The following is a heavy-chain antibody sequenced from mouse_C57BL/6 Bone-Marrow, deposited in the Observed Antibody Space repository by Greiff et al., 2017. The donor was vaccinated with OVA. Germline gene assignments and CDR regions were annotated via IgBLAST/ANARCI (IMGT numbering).Heavy chain of an antibody. Sequence: QVQLQQPGAELVKPGASVKLSCKASGYTFTSYWMQWVKQRPGQGLEWIGEIDPSDSYTNYNQKFKGKATLTVDTSSSTAYMQLSSLTSEDSAVYYCARGGYDKDSYWYFDVWGTGTTVTVSS. CDR3: ARGGYDKDSYWYFDV. CDR2: IDPSDSYT. J-gene: IGHJ1*03. D-gene: IGHD3-1*01. CDR1: GYTFTSYW. V-gene: IGHV1-50*01.